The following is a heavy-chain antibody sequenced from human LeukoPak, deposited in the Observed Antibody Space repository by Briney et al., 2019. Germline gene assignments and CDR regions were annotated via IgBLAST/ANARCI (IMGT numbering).Heavy chain of an antibody. D-gene: IGHD5-12*01. CDR2: ISYDGSNK. J-gene: IGHJ4*02. CDR1: GFPFSSYG. CDR3: AKDSYSGSNFDY. V-gene: IGHV3-30*18. Sequence: GGSLRLSCAASGFPFSSYGLHWVRQAPGKGLEWVAVISYDGSNKYYADSVKGRFTISRDNSKNTLYLQMNSLRAEDTAVYYCAKDSYSGSNFDYWGQGTLVTVSS.